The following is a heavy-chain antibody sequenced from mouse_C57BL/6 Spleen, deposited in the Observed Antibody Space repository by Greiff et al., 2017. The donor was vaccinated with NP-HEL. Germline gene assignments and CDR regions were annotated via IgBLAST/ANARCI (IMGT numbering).Heavy chain of an antibody. Sequence: QVQLQQPGAELVKPGASVKLSCKASGYTFTSYWMPWVKQRPGRGLEWIVRIDPNSGGTKYNEKLKSKATLTVDKPSSTAYMQLSSLTSEDSAVYYCARERGQLRLSMDYWGQGTSVTVSS. V-gene: IGHV1-72*01. D-gene: IGHD3-2*02. CDR1: GYTFTSYW. CDR3: ARERGQLRLSMDY. CDR2: IDPNSGGT. J-gene: IGHJ4*01.